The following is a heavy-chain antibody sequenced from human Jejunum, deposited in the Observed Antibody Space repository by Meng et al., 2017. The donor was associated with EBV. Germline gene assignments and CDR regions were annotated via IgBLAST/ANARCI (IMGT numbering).Heavy chain of an antibody. J-gene: IGHJ5*02. V-gene: IGHV4-39*07. Sequence: LRLHGAVPGLVRLSGTLSCSVAVSGSSIYSLSFFWSCVRQPPGQGLEWIGSVYYSGSSYHNPSLESRVTVSVDTSKNQFSLKLTSVTAADTAVYYCARSGGRADDTRWFDPWGQGTLVTVSS. D-gene: IGHD2-8*02. CDR1: GSSIYSLSFF. CDR2: VYYSGSS. CDR3: ARSGGRADDTRWFDP.